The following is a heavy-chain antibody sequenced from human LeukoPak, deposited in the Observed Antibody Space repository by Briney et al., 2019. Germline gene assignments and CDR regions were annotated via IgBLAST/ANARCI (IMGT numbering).Heavy chain of an antibody. CDR2: IWYDGSNK. J-gene: IGHJ6*03. V-gene: IGHV3-33*06. Sequence: GGSLRLSCAASGFTFSDYYMSWVRQAPGKGLEWVAVIWYDGSNKYYADSVKGRFTISRDNSKNTLYLQMNSLRAEDTAVYYCAKEFSARYSGSYYYYYMDVWGKGTTVTVSS. D-gene: IGHD5-12*01. CDR3: AKEFSARYSGSYYYYYMDV. CDR1: GFTFSDYY.